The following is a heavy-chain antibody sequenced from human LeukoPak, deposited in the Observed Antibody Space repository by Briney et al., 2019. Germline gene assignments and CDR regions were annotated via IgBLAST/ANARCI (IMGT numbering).Heavy chain of an antibody. Sequence: SETLSLTCTVSGGSISRYYWSWIRQPPGKGLEWIGYIYYSGSTNYNPSLKSRVTISVDTSKNQFSLKLSSVTAADTAVYYCARVGGATLGIDYWGQGTLATVSS. D-gene: IGHD1-26*01. CDR2: IYYSGST. V-gene: IGHV4-59*01. J-gene: IGHJ4*02. CDR1: GGSISRYY. CDR3: ARVGGATLGIDY.